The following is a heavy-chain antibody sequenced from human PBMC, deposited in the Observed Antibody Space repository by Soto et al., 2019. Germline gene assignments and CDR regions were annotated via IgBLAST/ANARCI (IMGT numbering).Heavy chain of an antibody. Sequence: EVQLVESGGGLVQPGGSLRLSCAASGFTFSSYWMSWVRQAPGKGLEWVANIKQDGSEKYYVDSVKGRFTISRDNAKNSLYLQMNSLRAEDTAVYYCARPLNVNIVATPAAFDIWGQGTMVTVSS. CDR1: GFTFSSYW. V-gene: IGHV3-7*01. CDR2: IKQDGSEK. D-gene: IGHD5-12*01. CDR3: ARPLNVNIVATPAAFDI. J-gene: IGHJ3*02.